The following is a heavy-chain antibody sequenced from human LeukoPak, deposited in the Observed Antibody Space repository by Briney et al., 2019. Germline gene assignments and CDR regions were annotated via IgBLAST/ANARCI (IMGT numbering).Heavy chain of an antibody. J-gene: IGHJ3*02. D-gene: IGHD3-22*01. CDR1: GYTFIGYY. CDR2: INPNSGAT. CDR3: AREGESSADAFDI. Sequence: ASVKVSCKASGYTFIGYYMHWXRQAPGQXXEXXGWINPNSGATNYAQKFQGXVTMTRDMSINTAYMELSRLRSDETAVYYCAREGESSADAFDIWGQGTKVTVSS. V-gene: IGHV1-2*02.